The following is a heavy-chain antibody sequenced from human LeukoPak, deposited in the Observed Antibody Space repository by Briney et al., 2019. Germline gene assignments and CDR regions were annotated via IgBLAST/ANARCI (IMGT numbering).Heavy chain of an antibody. D-gene: IGHD6-13*01. J-gene: IGHJ4*02. CDR1: GGSFSKYF. Sequence: SETLSLTCAVYGGSFSKYFWTWIRQPPGKGLEWIGEINHSGSTNYNPSLKGRVTISLDMSKNQFSLKLSSVTAADTAVYYCARRLVSSSWYYFDYWGQGTLVTVSS. CDR3: ARRLVSSSWYYFDY. V-gene: IGHV4-34*01. CDR2: INHSGST.